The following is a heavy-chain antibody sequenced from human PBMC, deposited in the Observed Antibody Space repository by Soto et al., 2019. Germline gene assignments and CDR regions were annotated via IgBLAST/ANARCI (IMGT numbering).Heavy chain of an antibody. Sequence: SETLSLTCTVSGGSISSSSYYWGWIRQPPGKGLEWIGSIYYSGSTYYNPSLKSRVTISVDTSKNQFSLKLSSVTAADTAVYYCAPTLRVYSNYPDNWFDPWGQGTLVTVSS. J-gene: IGHJ5*02. CDR2: IYYSGST. CDR1: GGSISSSSYY. D-gene: IGHD4-4*01. CDR3: APTLRVYSNYPDNWFDP. V-gene: IGHV4-39*01.